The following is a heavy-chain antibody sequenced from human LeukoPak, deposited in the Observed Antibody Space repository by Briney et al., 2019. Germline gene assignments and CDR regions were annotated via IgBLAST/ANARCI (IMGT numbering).Heavy chain of an antibody. Sequence: SETLSLTCTVSGGSISSYYWSWIRQPPGKGLEWIGYIYYSGSTNYNPSLKSRVTISVDTSKNQFSLKLSSVTAADTAVYYCARSTPPLYYFDYWGQGTLVTVSS. CDR2: IYYSGST. CDR3: ARSTPPLYYFDY. D-gene: IGHD2-15*01. V-gene: IGHV4-59*01. CDR1: GGSISSYY. J-gene: IGHJ4*02.